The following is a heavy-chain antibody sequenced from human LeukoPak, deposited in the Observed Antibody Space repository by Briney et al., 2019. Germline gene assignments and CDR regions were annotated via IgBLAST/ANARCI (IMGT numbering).Heavy chain of an antibody. D-gene: IGHD6-13*01. CDR3: ARERTAAGTFDY. V-gene: IGHV3-30*04. CDR2: ISYDGSNK. J-gene: IGHJ4*02. CDR1: GFTFSSYA. Sequence: PGRSLRLSCAASGFTFSSYAMHWVRQAPGKGLEWVAVISYDGSNKYYADSVKGRFTISRNNSKNTLYLQMNSLRAEDTAVYYGARERTAAGTFDYWGQGTLVTVSS.